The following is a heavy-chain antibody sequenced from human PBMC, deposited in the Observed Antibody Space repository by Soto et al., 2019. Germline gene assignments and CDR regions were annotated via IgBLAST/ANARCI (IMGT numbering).Heavy chain of an antibody. V-gene: IGHV3-33*01. CDR2: IWYDGSNK. J-gene: IGHJ6*02. Sequence: QVQLVESGGGVVQPGRSLRLSCAASGFTFSSYGMHWVRQAPGKGLEWVAVIWYDGSNKYYADSVKGRFTISRDNSKNTLYLQRHSLRAEDTAVYYCARDGVCNGHYYHFGMDVWGQGTTVTVSS. CDR3: ARDGVCNGHYYHFGMDV. CDR1: GFTFSSYG. D-gene: IGHD3-3*01.